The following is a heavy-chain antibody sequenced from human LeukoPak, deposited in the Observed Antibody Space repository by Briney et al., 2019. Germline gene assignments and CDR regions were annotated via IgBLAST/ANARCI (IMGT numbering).Heavy chain of an antibody. CDR3: ARGIFYDSSGYYPILDP. J-gene: IGHJ5*02. Sequence: PSQTLSLTCTVSGGSISSGDYSWSWIRQPPGKGLEWIGYIYYSGSTYYNPSLKSRVTISVDTSKNQFSLKLSSVTAADTAVYYCARGIFYDSSGYYPILDPWGQGTLVTVSS. CDR1: GGSISSGDYS. CDR2: IYYSGST. D-gene: IGHD3-22*01. V-gene: IGHV4-30-4*01.